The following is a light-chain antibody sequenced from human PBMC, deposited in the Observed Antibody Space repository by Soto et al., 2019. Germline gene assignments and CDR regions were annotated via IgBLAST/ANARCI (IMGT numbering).Light chain of an antibody. CDR2: GAS. CDR3: QQYHNWLPQYT. V-gene: IGKV3-15*01. CDR1: QSVASN. J-gene: IGKJ2*01. Sequence: EIVMTQSPASLSVSPGDGATLSCRASQSVASNVDWYQQKPGQGPRLLIHGASTRAVGVPARFSGSGSGTDFTLTISSRQSEDFEVYYCQQYHNWLPQYTVGQGTKLQIK.